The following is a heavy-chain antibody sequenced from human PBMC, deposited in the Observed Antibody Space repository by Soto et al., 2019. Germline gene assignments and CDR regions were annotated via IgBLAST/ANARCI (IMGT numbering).Heavy chain of an antibody. Sequence: QVQLVQSGAEVKKHGASVKVSCKASGYTFTSYGISWVRQAPGQGLEWMGWISAYNGNTNYAQKLQGRVTMTTDTSTSTAYMELRSRGSDDTAVYYCSRVGKLQGRYGSGSRPNYYYYSMDVWGKGATVTVSS. D-gene: IGHD3-10*01. V-gene: IGHV1-18*01. CDR3: SRVGKLQGRYGSGSRPNYYYYSMDV. CDR1: GYTFTSYG. J-gene: IGHJ6*03. CDR2: ISAYNGNT.